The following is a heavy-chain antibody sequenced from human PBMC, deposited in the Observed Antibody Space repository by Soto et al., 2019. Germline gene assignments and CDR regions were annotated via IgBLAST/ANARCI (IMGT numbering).Heavy chain of an antibody. J-gene: IGHJ4*02. V-gene: IGHV3-23*01. Sequence: EVQLLESGGGLVQPGGSLRLSCAASGFTFSSYAMSWVRQAPGKGLEWVSAISGSGGTTYYADSVKGRVTISRDNSKNTLYLQMNSLRAEDTAVYYCAKDNVYSSGWWNWGQGTLVTVSS. CDR3: AKDNVYSSGWWN. CDR1: GFTFSSYA. CDR2: ISGSGGTT. D-gene: IGHD6-19*01.